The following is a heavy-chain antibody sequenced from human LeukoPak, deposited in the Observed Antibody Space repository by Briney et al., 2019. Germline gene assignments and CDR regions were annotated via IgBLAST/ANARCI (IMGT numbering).Heavy chain of an antibody. CDR3: ARERWLFFY. Sequence: GGSLRLSCTAAAFTFSSYWMSWVRQAPGEGREWVANIKQDGSEKNYVDSVKGRFTISRDNAKNSLYLQMNSLRAEDTAVYYCARERWLFFYWGQGTLVTVSS. CDR1: AFTFSSYW. V-gene: IGHV3-7*01. D-gene: IGHD3-10*01. J-gene: IGHJ4*02. CDR2: IKQDGSEK.